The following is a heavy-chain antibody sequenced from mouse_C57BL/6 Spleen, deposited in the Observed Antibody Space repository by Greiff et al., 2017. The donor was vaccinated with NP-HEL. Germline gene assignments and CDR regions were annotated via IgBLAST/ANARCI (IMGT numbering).Heavy chain of an antibody. CDR3: ARGVLGY. Sequence: VQLQQSGAELVMPGASVKLSCKASGYTFTSYWMHWVKQRPGQGLEWIGEIDPSDSYTNYNQKFKGKSTLTVDKSSITAYMQLSSLTSEDSAVYYCARGVLGYWGQGTTLTVSA. D-gene: IGHD1-1*01. CDR1: GYTFTSYW. CDR2: IDPSDSYT. J-gene: IGHJ2*01. V-gene: IGHV1-69*01.